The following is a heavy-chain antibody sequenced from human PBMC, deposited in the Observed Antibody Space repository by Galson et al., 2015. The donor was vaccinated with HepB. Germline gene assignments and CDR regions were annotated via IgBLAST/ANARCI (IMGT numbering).Heavy chain of an antibody. CDR1: GFTFSSYW. CDR2: INSDGSST. Sequence: SLRLSCAASGFTFSSYWMHWVRQAPGKGLVWVSRINSDGSSTSYADSVKGRFTISRDNAKNTLYLQMNSLRAEDTAVYYCARDDGYLLRPRHYYYGMDVWGQGTTVTASS. D-gene: IGHD5-18*01. J-gene: IGHJ6*02. V-gene: IGHV3-74*01. CDR3: ARDDGYLLRPRHYYYGMDV.